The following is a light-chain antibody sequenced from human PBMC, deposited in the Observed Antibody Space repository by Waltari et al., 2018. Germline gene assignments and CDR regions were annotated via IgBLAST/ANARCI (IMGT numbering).Light chain of an antibody. CDR1: QSISRH. J-gene: IGKJ3*01. Sequence: DIQMAQSPSSLSASVGAKIPISCRASQSISRHLNWYHPKSGKAPKLLIYAASSLQSGVPSRFSGSGSGTDFTLTISRLQPVDFATYYCQQSYSAPHFGPGTKVDIK. V-gene: IGKV1-39*01. CDR3: QQSYSAPH. CDR2: AAS.